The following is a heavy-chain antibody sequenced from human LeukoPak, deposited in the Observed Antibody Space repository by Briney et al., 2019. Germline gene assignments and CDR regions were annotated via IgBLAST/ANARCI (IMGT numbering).Heavy chain of an antibody. CDR2: IIPILGIA. Sequence: SVKVSCKASGGTFSSYAISWVRQAPGQGLEWMGRIIPILGIANYAQKSQGRVTITADKSTSTAYMELSGLRSEDTAVYYCARGTSPAHYYYYYGMDVWGQGTTVTVSS. J-gene: IGHJ6*02. V-gene: IGHV1-69*04. CDR3: ARGTSPAHYYYYYGMDV. D-gene: IGHD2-2*01. CDR1: GGTFSSYA.